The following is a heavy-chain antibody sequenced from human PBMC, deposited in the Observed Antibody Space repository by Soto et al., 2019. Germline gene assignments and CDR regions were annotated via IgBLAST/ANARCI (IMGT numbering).Heavy chain of an antibody. Sequence: ASVKVSCKASGYTFTSYAMHWVRQAPGQRLEWMGWINAGNGNTKYSQKFQGRVTITRDTSASTAYMELSSLRSEDTAVYYCARDCGVVATIGILYYFDYWGQGTLVTVSS. D-gene: IGHD5-12*01. CDR2: INAGNGNT. CDR1: GYTFTSYA. CDR3: ARDCGVVATIGILYYFDY. V-gene: IGHV1-3*01. J-gene: IGHJ4*02.